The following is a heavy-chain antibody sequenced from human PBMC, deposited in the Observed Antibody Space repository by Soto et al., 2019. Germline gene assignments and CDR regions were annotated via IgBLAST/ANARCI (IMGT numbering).Heavy chain of an antibody. D-gene: IGHD6-19*01. CDR2: ISGSGGST. V-gene: IGHV3-23*01. J-gene: IGHJ4*02. CDR1: GFTFSSYA. CDR3: AKSNGWYAELDY. Sequence: EVQLLESGGGLVQPGGSLRLSCAASGFTFSSYAMSWVRQAPGKGLEWVSAISGSGGSTYYADSVKGRLTFSRDNSKNTLYLQMNSLRAEDTAVYYCAKSNGWYAELDYWGQGTLVTVSS.